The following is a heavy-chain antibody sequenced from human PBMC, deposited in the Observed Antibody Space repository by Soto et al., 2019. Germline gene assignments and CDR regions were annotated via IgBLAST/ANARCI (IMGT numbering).Heavy chain of an antibody. CDR1: GYTFASYG. J-gene: IGHJ4*02. V-gene: IGHV1-18*01. CDR2: ISANSGDT. D-gene: IGHD2-2*01. Sequence: ASVKVSCKASGYTFASYGFSWVRQAPGQGLEGVAWISANSGDTNSAQKFQDSVTLTTDASTSTAYVDLRSLRSDDTAVYYSARDFRDSCRGTSCIYFDYWGQGTLVTVSS. CDR3: ARDFRDSCRGTSCIYFDY.